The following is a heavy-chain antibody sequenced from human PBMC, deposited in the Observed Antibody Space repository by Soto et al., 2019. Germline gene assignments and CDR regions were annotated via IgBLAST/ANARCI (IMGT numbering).Heavy chain of an antibody. Sequence: GGSLRLSCAASGFTFSSYSMNWVRQAPGKGLEWVSSISSSSSYIYYADSVKGRFTISRDNAKNSLYLQMNSLRAEDTAVYYCARDAQYYDILTGYSTQYYFDYWGQGTLVTVSS. CDR1: GFTFSSYS. V-gene: IGHV3-21*01. CDR2: ISSSSSYI. CDR3: ARDAQYYDILTGYSTQYYFDY. J-gene: IGHJ4*02. D-gene: IGHD3-9*01.